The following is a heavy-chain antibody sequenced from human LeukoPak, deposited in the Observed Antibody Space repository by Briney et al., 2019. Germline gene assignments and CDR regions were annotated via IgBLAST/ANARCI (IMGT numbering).Heavy chain of an antibody. D-gene: IGHD3-10*01. J-gene: IGHJ5*02. Sequence: ASVKVSCKASGYTFTSYGIIWVRQAPGQGLEWMGWISAYNGNTNYAQKPQGRVTMTTDTSTSTAYMELRSLRSDDTAVYYCARAPDSRSGHPPSGNWFDPWGQGTLVTVSS. CDR3: ARAPDSRSGHPPSGNWFDP. CDR2: ISAYNGNT. CDR1: GYTFTSYG. V-gene: IGHV1-18*01.